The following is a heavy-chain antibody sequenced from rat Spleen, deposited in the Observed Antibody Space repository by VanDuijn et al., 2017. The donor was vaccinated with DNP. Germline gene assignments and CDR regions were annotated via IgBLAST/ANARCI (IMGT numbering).Heavy chain of an antibody. CDR2: ITTSGDST. CDR1: GFSFRNYY. Sequence: EVQLVESGGGLVQPGRSLKLSCAASGFSFRNYYMAWVRQAPTKGLEWVASITTSGDSTSSPDSVKGRFTISRDNAKNTLYLQMNSLRSEDTATYYCVRVNWVPDYWGQGVMVTVSS. J-gene: IGHJ2*01. D-gene: IGHD5-1*01. V-gene: IGHV5-25*01. CDR3: VRVNWVPDY.